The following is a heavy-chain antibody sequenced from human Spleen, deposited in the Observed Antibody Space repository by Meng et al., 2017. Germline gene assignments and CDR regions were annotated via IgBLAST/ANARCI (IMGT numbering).Heavy chain of an antibody. Sequence: ASVKVSCKALGGIFSNYVIGWVRQAPGRGLEWMGWISTHNGNANYAQRFQGRVTMTTDTSTSTAYLELRSLRSDDTAVYYCARPLKPYCGGDCSYFWGQGNLVTVSS. V-gene: IGHV1-18*01. CDR1: GGIFSNYV. CDR2: ISTHNGNA. J-gene: IGHJ4*02. CDR3: ARPLKPYCGGDCSYF. D-gene: IGHD2-21*02.